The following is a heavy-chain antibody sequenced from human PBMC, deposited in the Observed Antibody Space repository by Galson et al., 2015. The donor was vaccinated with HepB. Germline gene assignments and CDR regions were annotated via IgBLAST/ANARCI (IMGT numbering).Heavy chain of an antibody. Sequence: SVKVSCKASGYTFTGYYMHWVRQAPGQGLEWMGWINPNSGGTNYAQKFQGRVTMTRDTSISTAYMELSRLRSDDTAVYYCARDGRGRVTTVVRDPDAFDIWGQGTMVTVSS. CDR3: ARDGRGRVTTVVRDPDAFDI. CDR2: INPNSGGT. V-gene: IGHV1-2*02. D-gene: IGHD4-23*01. J-gene: IGHJ3*02. CDR1: GYTFTGYY.